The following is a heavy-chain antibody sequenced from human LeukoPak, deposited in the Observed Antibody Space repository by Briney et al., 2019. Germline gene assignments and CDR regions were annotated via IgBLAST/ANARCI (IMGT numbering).Heavy chain of an antibody. V-gene: IGHV3-74*01. J-gene: IGHJ4*02. Sequence: GGSLRLSCAASGFTFSSYWMHWVRQAPGKGLVWVSRINSDGSSTTYADSVKGRFTISRDNAKNTLYLQMNSLRAEDTAVYYCARENPTEAFEYWGQGTLVTVSS. D-gene: IGHD1-1*01. CDR3: ARENPTEAFEY. CDR1: GFTFSSYW. CDR2: INSDGSST.